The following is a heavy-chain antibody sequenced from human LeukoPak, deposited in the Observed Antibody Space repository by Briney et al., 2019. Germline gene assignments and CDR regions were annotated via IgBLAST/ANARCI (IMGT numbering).Heavy chain of an antibody. V-gene: IGHV3-30*04. CDR2: ISFDGSNK. CDR3: ARGVGWNDGTFDV. J-gene: IGHJ3*01. Sequence: PGGSLRLSCAASGFTFSNFAMHWVRQAPGKGLEWVALISFDGSNKNYPDPVRGRFTISRDNSKNTLYLQMNTLRGEDTAVYYCARGVGWNDGTFDVWGQGTMVTVSS. D-gene: IGHD1-1*01. CDR1: GFTFSNFA.